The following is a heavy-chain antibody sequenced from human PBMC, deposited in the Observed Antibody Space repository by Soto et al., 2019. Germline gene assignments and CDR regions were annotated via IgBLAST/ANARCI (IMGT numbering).Heavy chain of an antibody. Sequence: PGGSLRLSCAASGFTCSSYDMCWVRQAPGKGLEWVSTILVGGHTHYPDSVKGRFTISRDNSKNTAFLQMNSLTAGDTAVYYCAKATATGGGAFDICGQGTVVTVSS. CDR1: GFTCSSYD. D-gene: IGHD2-8*02. V-gene: IGHV3-23*01. CDR3: AKATATGGGAFDI. CDR2: ILVGGHT. J-gene: IGHJ3*02.